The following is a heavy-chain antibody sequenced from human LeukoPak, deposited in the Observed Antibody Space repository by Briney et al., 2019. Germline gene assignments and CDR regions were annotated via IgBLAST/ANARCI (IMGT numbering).Heavy chain of an antibody. CDR3: ARDGGIVGDN. D-gene: IGHD1-26*01. Sequence: SVKVSCKASGGTFSSYAITWVRQAPGQGLEWMGRIIPILGIANYAQKFQGRVTITADKSTSTAYMELSSLRSEDTAVYYCARDGGIVGDNWGQGTLVTVSS. CDR2: IIPILGIA. V-gene: IGHV1-69*04. CDR1: GGTFSSYA. J-gene: IGHJ4*02.